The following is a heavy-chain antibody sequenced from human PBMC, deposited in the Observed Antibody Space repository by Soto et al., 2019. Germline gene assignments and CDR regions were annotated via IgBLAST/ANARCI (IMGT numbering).Heavy chain of an antibody. CDR3: ARGNPYYYGSGSYYNQWGSHSPIVDY. CDR1: GGSISSYY. CDR2: IYYSGST. D-gene: IGHD3-10*01. V-gene: IGHV4-59*01. Sequence: SETLSLTCTVSGGSISSYYWSWIRQPPGKGLEWIGYIYYSGSTNYNPSLKSRVTISVDTSKNQFSLKLSSVTAADTAVYYCARGNPYYYGSGSYYNQWGSHSPIVDYWGQGTLVTVSS. J-gene: IGHJ4*02.